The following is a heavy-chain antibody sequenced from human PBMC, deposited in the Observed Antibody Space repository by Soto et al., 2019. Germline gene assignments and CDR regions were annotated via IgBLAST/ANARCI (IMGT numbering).Heavy chain of an antibody. Sequence: SETLSLACTVSVGSIISSSYYWGWIRQPPGKGLEWIGSIYYSGSTYYNPSLKSRVTISVDTSKNQFSLKLSSVTAADTAVYYCASGGVPAAISSAGRYYYGMDVWGQGTTVTVSS. J-gene: IGHJ6*02. CDR3: ASGGVPAAISSAGRYYYGMDV. D-gene: IGHD2-2*02. V-gene: IGHV4-39*01. CDR2: IYYSGST. CDR1: VGSIISSSYY.